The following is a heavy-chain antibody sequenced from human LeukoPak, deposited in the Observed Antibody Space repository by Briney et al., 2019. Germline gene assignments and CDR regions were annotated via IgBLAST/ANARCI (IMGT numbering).Heavy chain of an antibody. V-gene: IGHV1-58*02. CDR1: GFTFTSSA. D-gene: IGHD5-18*01. CDR3: ARGLWENWFDP. Sequence: SVNVSCKASGFTFTSSAMQWVRQARGQRLEWIGWIVVGSGNTNYAQKFQERVTITRDMSTSTAYMELSSLRSEDTAVYYCARGLWENWFDPWGQGTLVTVSS. J-gene: IGHJ5*02. CDR2: IVVGSGNT.